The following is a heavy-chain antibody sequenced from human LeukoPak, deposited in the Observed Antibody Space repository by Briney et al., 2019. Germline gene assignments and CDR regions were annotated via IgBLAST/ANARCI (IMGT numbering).Heavy chain of an antibody. V-gene: IGHV4-39*01. CDR1: SDY. D-gene: IGHD6-6*01. J-gene: IGHJ4*02. CDR3: ARLTTEEQLGGLDY. CDR2: IYYSGST. Sequence: SDYWMHWVRQAPGKGLEWIGSIYYSGSTYYNPSLKSRVTISVDTSKNQFSLKLSSVTAADTAVYYCARLTTEEQLGGLDYWGQGTLVTVSS.